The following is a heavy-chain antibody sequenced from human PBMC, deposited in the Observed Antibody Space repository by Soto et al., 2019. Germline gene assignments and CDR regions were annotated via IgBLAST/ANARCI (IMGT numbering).Heavy chain of an antibody. CDR2: IYYSGST. CDR3: ARGGAYYDYVWGSYRYDYFDY. CDR1: GGSISSGDYY. Sequence: PSETLSLTCTVSGGSISSGDYYWSWIRQPPGKGLEWIGYIYYSGSTYYNPSLKSRVTISVDTSKNQFSLKLSSVTAADTAVYYCARGGAYYDYVWGSYRYDYFDYWGQGTLVTVSS. D-gene: IGHD3-16*02. J-gene: IGHJ4*02. V-gene: IGHV4-30-4*01.